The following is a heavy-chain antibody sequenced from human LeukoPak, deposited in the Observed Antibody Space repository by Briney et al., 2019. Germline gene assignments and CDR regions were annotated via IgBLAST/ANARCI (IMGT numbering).Heavy chain of an antibody. D-gene: IGHD5-18*01. CDR3: ARTTSGYSYVNY. CDR1: GYSFTSYW. V-gene: IGHV5-51*01. CDR2: IYPGDSET. J-gene: IGHJ4*02. Sequence: GESLKISCRGSGYSFTSYWIGWVRQMPGEGLEWMGIIYPGDSETRYSPSFQGRVTISADKSISTAYLQWSSLKASDTAMYYCARTTSGYSYVNYWGQGTLVTVSS.